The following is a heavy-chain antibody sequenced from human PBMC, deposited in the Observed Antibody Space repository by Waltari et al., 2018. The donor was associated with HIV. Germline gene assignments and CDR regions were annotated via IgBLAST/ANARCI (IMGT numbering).Heavy chain of an antibody. V-gene: IGHV3-53*01. D-gene: IGHD6-6*01. CDR1: GFTVSSNY. Sequence: EVQLVESGGGLIQPGGSLRLSCAASGFTVSSNYMSWVRQAPGKGLGWGSVIYSGGSTYYADSLKGRFTISRDNSKNTLYLQMSSLRAEDTAVYYCARDRHAPGMDVWGQGTTVTVSS. CDR2: IYSGGST. J-gene: IGHJ6*02. CDR3: ARDRHAPGMDV.